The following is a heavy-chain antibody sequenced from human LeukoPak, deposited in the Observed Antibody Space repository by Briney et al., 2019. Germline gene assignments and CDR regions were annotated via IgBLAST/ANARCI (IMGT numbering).Heavy chain of an antibody. D-gene: IGHD5-24*01. V-gene: IGHV4-38-2*02. CDR1: GYSISSGYY. Sequence: SETLSLTCTVSGYSISSGYYWGWIRQPPGKGLEWIGSIYHSGSTYYNPSLKSRVTISVDTSKNQFSLKLSSVTAADTAVYYCARVLVLHRKEMATIEDYWGQGTLVTVSS. J-gene: IGHJ4*02. CDR2: IYHSGST. CDR3: ARVLVLHRKEMATIEDY.